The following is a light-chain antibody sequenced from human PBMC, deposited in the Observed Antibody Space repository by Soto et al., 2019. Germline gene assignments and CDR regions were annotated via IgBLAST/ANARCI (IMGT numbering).Light chain of an antibody. CDR3: QQFNSYPIT. J-gene: IGKJ5*01. CDR2: DVS. CDR1: QAVRGA. Sequence: AIQLTQSPSSLSASVGDRVTISCRASQAVRGALGWYQQKPRTAPKILIYDVSVLESGVPTRFSGSCSGTDFTLSITSLQPGDFSTYYCQQFNSYPITFGHGTRLEIK. V-gene: IGKV1-13*02.